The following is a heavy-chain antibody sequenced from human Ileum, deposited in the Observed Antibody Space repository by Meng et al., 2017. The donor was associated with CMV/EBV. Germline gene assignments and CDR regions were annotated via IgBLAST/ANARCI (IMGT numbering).Heavy chain of an antibody. D-gene: IGHD5-24*01. V-gene: IGHV3-49*04. Sequence: GESLKISCTASGFTFGDYAMSWVRQAPGKGLEWVGFIRSKAYGGTTEYAASVKGRFTISRDDSKSIAYLQMNSLKTEDTAVYYCTRDLDGYNFYYFDYWGQGTLVTVSS. CDR2: IRSKAYGGTT. CDR1: GFTFGDYA. J-gene: IGHJ4*02. CDR3: TRDLDGYNFYYFDY.